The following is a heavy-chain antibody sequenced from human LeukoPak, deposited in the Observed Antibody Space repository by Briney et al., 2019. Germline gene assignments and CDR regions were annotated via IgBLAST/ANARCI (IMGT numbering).Heavy chain of an antibody. V-gene: IGHV4-4*07. J-gene: IGHJ4*02. Sequence: SETLSLTCTVSGGSISSYYWSWIRQPXXXXXEWIGRIYTSGSTNYNPSLKSRVTMSVDTSKNQFSLKLSSVTAADTAVYYCARDPNREFDYWGQGTLVTVSS. D-gene: IGHD1-26*01. CDR1: GGSISSYY. CDR3: ARDPNREFDY. CDR2: IYTSGST.